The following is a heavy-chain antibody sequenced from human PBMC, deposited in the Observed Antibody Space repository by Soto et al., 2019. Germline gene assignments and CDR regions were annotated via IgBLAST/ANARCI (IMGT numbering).Heavy chain of an antibody. CDR2: IYTSGST. CDR1: GGSISSYY. J-gene: IGHJ4*02. Sequence: QVQLQESGPGLVKPSETLSLTCTVSGGSISSYYWSWIRQPAGKGLEWIGRIYTSGSTHYNPSLTSRVTMSVDTSKTQFALKLSSVTAADTAVYYCARGRSSGWAPIFGLDYWGQGTLVTVSA. V-gene: IGHV4-4*07. CDR3: ARGRSSGWAPIFGLDY. D-gene: IGHD6-19*01.